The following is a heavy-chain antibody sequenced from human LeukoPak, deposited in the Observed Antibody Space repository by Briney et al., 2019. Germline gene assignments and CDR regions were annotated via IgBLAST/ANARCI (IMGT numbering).Heavy chain of an antibody. CDR2: INPNSGGT. J-gene: IGHJ1*01. Sequence: ASVKVSCKASGYTFTGYYMHWVRQAPGQGLEWMGWINPNSGGTNYAQKFQGRVTMTRDTSISTAYMELSRLRSDDTAVYYCARDSNYYDSSGYLMHWGQGTLVTVSS. CDR1: GYTFTGYY. V-gene: IGHV1-2*02. D-gene: IGHD3-22*01. CDR3: ARDSNYYDSSGYLMH.